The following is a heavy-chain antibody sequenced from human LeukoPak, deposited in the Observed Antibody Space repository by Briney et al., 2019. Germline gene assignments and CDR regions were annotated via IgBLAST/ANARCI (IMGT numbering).Heavy chain of an antibody. CDR3: GRHRSGSGTYFIDH. V-gene: IGHV3-7*01. Sequence: GGSLRLSCVVSGCTFSSYSMIWVRQAPGKGLQWVANMKKDGSETNYGASVKGRFTISRDNAKNSLYLQMNSLRAEDTAVYYCGRHRSGSGTYFIDHWGQGTLVSVSS. CDR1: GCTFSSYS. D-gene: IGHD3-10*01. J-gene: IGHJ4*02. CDR2: MKKDGSET.